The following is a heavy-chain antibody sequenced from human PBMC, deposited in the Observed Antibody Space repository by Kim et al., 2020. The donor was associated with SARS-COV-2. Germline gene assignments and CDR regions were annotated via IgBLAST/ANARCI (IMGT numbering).Heavy chain of an antibody. CDR1: GLTFSSYA. D-gene: IGHD4-17*01. CDR3: AKRSRGSVTYNYGMDV. CDR2: ISDSGDNT. J-gene: IGHJ6*01. V-gene: IGHV3-23*01. Sequence: GGSLRLSYAASGLTFSSYAMRWVRQAPGKGLEWVSSISDSGDNTYYSDSVKGPFTISRDNSEKKLYLQMNSLRAEDTAVYYCAKRSRGSVTYNYGMDVWG.